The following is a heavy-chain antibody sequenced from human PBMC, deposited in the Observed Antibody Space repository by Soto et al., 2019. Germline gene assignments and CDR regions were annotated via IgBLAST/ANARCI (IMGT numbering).Heavy chain of an antibody. D-gene: IGHD6-13*01. J-gene: IGHJ4*02. CDR3: ARGRGIAAAGTTGYYFDY. CDR2: INHSGST. CDR1: GGSFSGYY. Sequence: SETLSLTCAVYGGSFSGYYWSWIRQPPGKGLEWIGEINHSGSTNYNPSLKSRVTISVDTSKNQFSLKLSSVTAADTAVYYCARGRGIAAAGTTGYYFDYWGQGTLVTVSS. V-gene: IGHV4-34*01.